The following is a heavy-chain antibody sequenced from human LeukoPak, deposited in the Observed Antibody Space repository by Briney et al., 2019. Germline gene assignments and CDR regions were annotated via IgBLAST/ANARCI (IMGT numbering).Heavy chain of an antibody. Sequence: GGSLRLSCTASGFSFSGHWMHWARQLPGKGLVWVSRISPTGGTTSYADSVKGRFTVSRDNAKNTLYLQVNNLRAGDTAVYYCARGPNSNWSGLDFRGQGTLLTVSS. J-gene: IGHJ4*02. V-gene: IGHV3-74*01. CDR2: ISPTGGTT. CDR3: ARGPNSNWSGLDF. CDR1: GFSFSGHW. D-gene: IGHD6-6*01.